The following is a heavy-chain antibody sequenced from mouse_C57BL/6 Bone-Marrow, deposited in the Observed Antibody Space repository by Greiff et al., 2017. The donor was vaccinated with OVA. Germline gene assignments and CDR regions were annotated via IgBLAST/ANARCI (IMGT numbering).Heavy chain of an antibody. Sequence: QVQLQQSGAELVRPGASVTLSCKASGYTFTDYEMHWVKQTPVHGLEWIGAIDPETGGTAYNQKFKGKAILTADKSSSTAYMELRSLTSEDSAVYYCTRSAGSSLDYWGQGTTLTVSS. D-gene: IGHD1-1*01. CDR2: IDPETGGT. V-gene: IGHV1-15*01. J-gene: IGHJ2*01. CDR1: GYTFTDYE. CDR3: TRSAGSSLDY.